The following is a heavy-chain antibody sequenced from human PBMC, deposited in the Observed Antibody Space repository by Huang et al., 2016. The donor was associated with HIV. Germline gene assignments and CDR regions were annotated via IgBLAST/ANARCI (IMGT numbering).Heavy chain of an antibody. V-gene: IGHV4-39*01. CDR1: GGSISTSGYY. CDR2: IYYRGST. Sequence: QLQLQESGPGLVKPSETLSLTCTVSGGSISTSGYYWGWIRQPPGKGLEWIGSIYYRGSTSYNPTLKSRVTIAVDTSQRQFSLKLSSVTAADTAVYYCARQDTSGWYADPYYFDYWGQGTLVTVSS. CDR3: ARQDTSGWYADPYYFDY. J-gene: IGHJ4*02. D-gene: IGHD6-19*01.